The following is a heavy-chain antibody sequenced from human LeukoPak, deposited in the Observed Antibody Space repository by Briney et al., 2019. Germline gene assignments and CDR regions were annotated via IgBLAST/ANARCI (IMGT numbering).Heavy chain of an antibody. D-gene: IGHD6-13*01. Sequence: SQTLSLTCTVSGGSISSYYWSWIRQPPGKGLEWIGYIYYSGSTNYNPSLKSRVTISVDTSKNQFSLKLSSVTAADTAVYYCARETYFRISAAGTAGAFDIWGQGTMVTVSS. V-gene: IGHV4-59*01. J-gene: IGHJ3*02. CDR2: IYYSGST. CDR3: ARETYFRISAAGTAGAFDI. CDR1: GGSISSYY.